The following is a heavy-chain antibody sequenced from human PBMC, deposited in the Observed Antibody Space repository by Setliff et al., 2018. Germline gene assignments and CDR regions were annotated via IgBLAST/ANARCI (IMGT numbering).Heavy chain of an antibody. D-gene: IGHD3-3*01. CDR1: GDPIDSYY. J-gene: IGHJ5*02. Sequence: SETLSLTCSVSGDPIDSYYWSWVRQSAGRGLEWIGRIYGGGATNYNPSLKSRVTMSVDTSRNQISLNLTSVTAADTAMYYCARERTIFGILVISGWFDPWGQGTVVTVSS. V-gene: IGHV4-4*07. CDR3: ARERTIFGILVISGWFDP. CDR2: IYGGGAT.